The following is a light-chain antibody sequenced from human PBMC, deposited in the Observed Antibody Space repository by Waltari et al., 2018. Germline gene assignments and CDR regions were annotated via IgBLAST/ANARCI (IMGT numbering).Light chain of an antibody. Sequence: QSALTQPASVSGSPGPSITISCPGTSSDVGGYNYVAWYQQHPGKAPKLMIYAVSNRPSGVSNRFSGSKSGNTASLTISGLQAEDEADYYCSSYTSSSTSVVFGGGTKLTVL. J-gene: IGLJ2*01. CDR3: SSYTSSSTSVV. CDR2: AVS. V-gene: IGLV2-14*01. CDR1: SSDVGGYNY.